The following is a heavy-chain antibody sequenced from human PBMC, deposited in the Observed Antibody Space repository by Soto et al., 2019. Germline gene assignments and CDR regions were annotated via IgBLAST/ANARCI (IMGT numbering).Heavy chain of an antibody. D-gene: IGHD6-13*01. CDR1: GYTFTSYG. CDR3: AADPLHSSSWSYTFDY. Sequence: GASVKVSCKASGYTFTSYGISWVRQAPGQGLEWMGWISAYNGNTNYAQKLQGRVTMTTDTSTSTAYMELRSLRSDDTAVYYCAADPLHSSSWSYTFDYWGQGTLVTVSS. V-gene: IGHV1-18*04. CDR2: ISAYNGNT. J-gene: IGHJ4*02.